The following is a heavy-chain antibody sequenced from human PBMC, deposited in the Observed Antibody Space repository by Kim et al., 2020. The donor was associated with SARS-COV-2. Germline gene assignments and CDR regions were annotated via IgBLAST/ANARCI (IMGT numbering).Heavy chain of an antibody. V-gene: IGHV4-59*01. D-gene: IGHD3-3*01. CDR2: IYYSGST. CDR3: ARRYYDFWSGHYWYFDL. J-gene: IGHJ2*01. CDR1: GGSISSYY. Sequence: SETLSLTCTVSGGSISSYYWSWIRQPPGKGLEWIGYIYYSGSTNYNPSLKSRVTISVDTSKNQFSLKLSSVTAADTAVYYCARRYYDFWSGHYWYFDLWGRGTLVTVSS.